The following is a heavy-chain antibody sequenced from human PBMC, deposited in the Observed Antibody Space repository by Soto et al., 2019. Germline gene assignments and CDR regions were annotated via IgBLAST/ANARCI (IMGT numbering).Heavy chain of an antibody. V-gene: IGHV3-21*01. CDR2: ISSSGFSI. Sequence: PGGSLRLSCAASGFTFSSYSMNWVRQAPGKGLEWVSSISSSGFSINYADSVKGRFSISRDNAQNSLHLQMNNLRAEDTAVYYCARNESSNIYGMDVWGQGTTVTVSS. D-gene: IGHD6-6*01. J-gene: IGHJ6*02. CDR3: ARNESSNIYGMDV. CDR1: GFTFSSYS.